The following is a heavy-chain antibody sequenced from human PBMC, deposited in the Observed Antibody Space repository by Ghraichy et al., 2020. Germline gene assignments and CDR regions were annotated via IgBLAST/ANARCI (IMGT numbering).Heavy chain of an antibody. CDR1: GLTFSNSW. CDR2: VNQDGSEK. J-gene: IGHJ5*02. V-gene: IGHV3-7*01. CDR3: ATGPRVVILFGAP. Sequence: GGSLRLSCVVSGLTFSNSWMSWVHQAPGKGPEWVAKVNQDGSEKYYEDSVKGRFTISRDNAKNSLYLQMNSLRVEDTAVYYCATGPRVVILFGAPWGQGTLVTVSS. D-gene: IGHD3-10*02.